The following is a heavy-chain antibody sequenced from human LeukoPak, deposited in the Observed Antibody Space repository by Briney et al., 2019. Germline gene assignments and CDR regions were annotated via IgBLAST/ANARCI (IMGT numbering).Heavy chain of an antibody. D-gene: IGHD2-2*01. Sequence: SETLSLTCAVYGGSFSGYYWSWVRQPPGKGLEWIGEINHSGSTYYNPSLKSRVTISVDTSNNQFSLKLSSVTAADTAMYYCARLLIYCSSTSCHFDYWGQGTLVTVSS. J-gene: IGHJ4*02. CDR2: INHSGST. V-gene: IGHV4-34*01. CDR1: GGSFSGYY. CDR3: ARLLIYCSSTSCHFDY.